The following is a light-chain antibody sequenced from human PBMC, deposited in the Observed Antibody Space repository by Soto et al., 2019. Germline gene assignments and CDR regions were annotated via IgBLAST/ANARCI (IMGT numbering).Light chain of an antibody. J-gene: IGKJ1*01. CDR2: GAS. CDR1: QSVSSNY. CDR3: HQYGSSPQT. Sequence: EIVLTQSPDTLSFSPLDRATLSCRASQSVSSNYLAWYRQKPGQAPRLLIHGASSRANGIPDRFSGSGSGTDITLTISRLEPEDFAVYYCHQYGSSPQTFGQGTKVDIK. V-gene: IGKV3-20*01.